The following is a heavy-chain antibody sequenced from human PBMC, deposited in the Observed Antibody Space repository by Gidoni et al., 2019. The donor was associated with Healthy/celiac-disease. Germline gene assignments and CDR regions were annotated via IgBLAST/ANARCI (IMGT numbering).Heavy chain of an antibody. CDR2: INHSGST. CDR3: AREIHFYGVVWFDP. D-gene: IGHD4-17*01. V-gene: IGHV4-34*01. CDR1: GGSFSGYY. Sequence: QVQLQQWGAGLLKPSETLSLTCAVYGGSFSGYYWSWLRQPPGKGLEWIGEINHSGSTNYNPSLKSRVTISVDTSKNQFSLKLSSVTAADTAVYYCAREIHFYGVVWFDPWGQGTLVTVSS. J-gene: IGHJ5*02.